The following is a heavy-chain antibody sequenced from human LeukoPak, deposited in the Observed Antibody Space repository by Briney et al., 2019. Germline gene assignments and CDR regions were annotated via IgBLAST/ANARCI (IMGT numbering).Heavy chain of an antibody. Sequence: WASVKVSCKLSGYTLTELSMHWVRQAPGKGLEWMGGFDPEDGETIYAQKFQGRVTMTEDTSTDTAYMELSSLRSEDTAVYYCATDTGYSYGSFDYWGQGTLVTVSS. J-gene: IGHJ4*02. CDR2: FDPEDGET. D-gene: IGHD5-18*01. CDR3: ATDTGYSYGSFDY. CDR1: GYTLTELS. V-gene: IGHV1-24*01.